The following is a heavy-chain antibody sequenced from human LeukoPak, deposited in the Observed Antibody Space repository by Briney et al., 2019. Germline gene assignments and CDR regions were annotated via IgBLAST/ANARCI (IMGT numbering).Heavy chain of an antibody. CDR1: GGSISSSSYY. D-gene: IGHD3-16*02. CDR2: IYYSGST. J-gene: IGHJ5*02. V-gene: IGHV4-39*07. Sequence: SETLSLTCTVSGGSISSSSYYWGWIRQPPGKGLEWIGSIYYSGSTYYNPSLKSRVTISVDTSKNQFSLKLSSVTAADTAVYYCARVAGYDYVWGSYRYRGGRWFDPWGQGTLVTVSS. CDR3: ARVAGYDYVWGSYRYRGGRWFDP.